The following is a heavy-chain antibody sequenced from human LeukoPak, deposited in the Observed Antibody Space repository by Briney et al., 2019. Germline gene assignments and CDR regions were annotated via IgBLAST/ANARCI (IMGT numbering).Heavy chain of an antibody. Sequence: PSETLSLTCTVPGGSISSYYWGWIRQPPGRGLEWIGYIYYSGSTNYNPSLKSRVTISVDTSKNQFSRKLSSVTAADTAVYYCARARPAPADIFLSWFDPWGQGTLVTVSS. J-gene: IGHJ5*02. V-gene: IGHV4-59*12. D-gene: IGHD2-2*01. CDR2: IYYSGST. CDR1: GGSISSYY. CDR3: ARARPAPADIFLSWFDP.